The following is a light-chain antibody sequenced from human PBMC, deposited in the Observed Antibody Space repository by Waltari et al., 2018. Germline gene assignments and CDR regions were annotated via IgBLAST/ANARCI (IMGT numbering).Light chain of an antibody. V-gene: IGKV4-1*01. CDR1: QSVLYSSNNKNY. CDR2: WAS. J-gene: IGKJ5*01. Sequence: DIVMTQSPDPLAVSLGARATINCKSSQSVLYSSNNKNYLAWYQQKPGQPPKLLIYWASTRESGVPDRFSGSGSGTDFTLTISSLQAEDVAVYYCQQYYSTPITFGQGTRLEIK. CDR3: QQYYSTPIT.